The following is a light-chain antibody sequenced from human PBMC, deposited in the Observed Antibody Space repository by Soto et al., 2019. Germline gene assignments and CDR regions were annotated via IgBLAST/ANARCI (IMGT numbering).Light chain of an antibody. CDR1: PNDIGAYNY. J-gene: IGLJ2*01. V-gene: IGLV2-14*03. CDR3: TSYTSIIAVV. CDR2: DVT. Sequence: QSALTQPASVSGSPGQSITNSCTGTPNDIGAYNYVSWYQQHPGKAPKLLIYDVTNRPSGVSDRFSGSKSGRTASLTISGLQPEDEADYYCTSYTSIIAVVFGGGTKLTVL.